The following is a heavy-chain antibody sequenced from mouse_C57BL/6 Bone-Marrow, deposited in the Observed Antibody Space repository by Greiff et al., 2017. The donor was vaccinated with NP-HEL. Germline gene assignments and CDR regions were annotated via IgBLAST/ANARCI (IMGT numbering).Heavy chain of an antibody. Sequence: EVKLVESEGGLVQPGSSMKLSCTASGFTFSDYYMAWVRQVPEKGLEWVANINYDGSSTYYLDYLKSRFIISRDNAKNILYLPMSRLKSEDTATYYCAREGGLRRRTYAMDYWGQGTSVTVSA. D-gene: IGHD2-4*01. CDR1: GFTFSDYY. V-gene: IGHV5-16*01. CDR2: INYDGSST. CDR3: AREGGLRRRTYAMDY. J-gene: IGHJ4*01.